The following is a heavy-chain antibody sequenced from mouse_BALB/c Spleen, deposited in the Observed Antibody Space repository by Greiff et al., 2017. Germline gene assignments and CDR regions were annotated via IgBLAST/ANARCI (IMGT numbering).Heavy chain of an antibody. D-gene: IGHD2-1*01. CDR1: GYSITSGYY. Sequence: DVKLQESGPGLVKPSQSLSLTCSVTGYSITSGYYWNWIRQFPGNKLEWMGYISYDGSNNYNPSLKNRISITRDTSKNQFFLKLNSVTTEDTATYYCASIYYGNPYYAMDYWGQGTSVTVSS. CDR3: ASIYYGNPYYAMDY. J-gene: IGHJ4*01. V-gene: IGHV3-6*02. CDR2: ISYDGSN.